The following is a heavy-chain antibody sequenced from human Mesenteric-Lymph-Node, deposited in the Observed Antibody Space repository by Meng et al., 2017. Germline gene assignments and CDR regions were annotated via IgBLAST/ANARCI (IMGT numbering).Heavy chain of an antibody. D-gene: IGHD3-10*01. Sequence: SETLSLTCTVSGGSINNYYWTWIRQPPGKGLEWLGSVYHTGSTYYNPSLKSRLSFSVDTSRNQFSVSLSSVAAADTAVYYCVRAYYYYRRFDFWGPVTLVTVSS. CDR1: GGSINNYY. J-gene: IGHJ4*02. CDR2: VYHTGST. CDR3: VRAYYYYRRFDF. V-gene: IGHV4-59*04.